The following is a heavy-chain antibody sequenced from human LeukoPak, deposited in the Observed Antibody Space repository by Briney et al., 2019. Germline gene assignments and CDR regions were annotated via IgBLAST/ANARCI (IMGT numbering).Heavy chain of an antibody. V-gene: IGHV4-61*02. Sequence: SQTLSLTXTVSGGSISSGSYYWSWIRQPAGKGLEWIGRIYTSGSTNYNPSLKTRVTTSVDTSKNQFSLRLSSVTAADTAVYFCAVSFGGYDAGFYWGQGTLVTVSS. D-gene: IGHD3-3*01. J-gene: IGHJ4*02. CDR2: IYTSGST. CDR3: AVSFGGYDAGFY. CDR1: GGSISSGSYY.